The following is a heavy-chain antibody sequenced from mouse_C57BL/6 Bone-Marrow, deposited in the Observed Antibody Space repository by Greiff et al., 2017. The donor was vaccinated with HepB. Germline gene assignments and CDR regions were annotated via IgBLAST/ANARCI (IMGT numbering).Heavy chain of an antibody. CDR2: FHPYNDDT. D-gene: IGHD2-4*01. Sequence: QVQLKESGAELVKPGASVKMSCKASGYTFTTYPIEWMKQNHGKSLEWIGNFHPYNDDTKYNEKFKGKATLTVEKSSSTVYLELSRLTSDDSAVYYCARGHYDYDWYFDVWGTGTTVTVSS. CDR3: ARGHYDYDWYFDV. J-gene: IGHJ1*03. CDR1: GYTFTTYP. V-gene: IGHV1-47*01.